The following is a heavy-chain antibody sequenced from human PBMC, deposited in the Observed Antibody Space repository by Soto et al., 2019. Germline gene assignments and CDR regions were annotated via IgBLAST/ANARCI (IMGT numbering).Heavy chain of an antibody. V-gene: IGHV3-30*18. CDR1: GTIFSGFG. CDR2: ISYDGSNK. CDR3: AKDPPHSSGWSSFFDY. J-gene: IGHJ4*02. D-gene: IGHD6-19*01. Sequence: GGSLRLSCAASGTIFSGFGMHWVRQAPGKGLEWVAVISYDGSNKYYADSVKGRFTISRDNSKNTLYLQMNSLRAEDTAVYYCAKDPPHSSGWSSFFDYWGQGTLVTVSS.